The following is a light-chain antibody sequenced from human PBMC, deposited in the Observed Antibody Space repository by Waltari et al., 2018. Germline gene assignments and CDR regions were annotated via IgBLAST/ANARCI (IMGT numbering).Light chain of an antibody. V-gene: IGKV3-20*01. Sequence: EIVLTQSPGPLSLSPGESATLSCRASQSVTSSYLAWYQQKPGQAPRLLIYGASSRATGIPDRFSGSGSGTDFTLTISRLEPEDSAVYYCQQYGSSPRTFGQGTKVEIK. J-gene: IGKJ1*01. CDR3: QQYGSSPRT. CDR1: QSVTSSY. CDR2: GAS.